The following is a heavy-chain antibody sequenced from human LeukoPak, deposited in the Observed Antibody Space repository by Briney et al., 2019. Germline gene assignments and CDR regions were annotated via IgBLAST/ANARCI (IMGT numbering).Heavy chain of an antibody. CDR3: ASLYRSSGIYLEPHNAFDI. Sequence: SETLSLTCTVSGGSIRSYYWSWIRQPPGKGLEWIGNIYYNGNTNYNPSLRSRVTISVDTSKNQFSLKLSSVTAADTAVYYCASLYRSSGIYLEPHNAFDIWGQGTMVTVSS. CDR1: GGSIRSYY. D-gene: IGHD3-22*01. J-gene: IGHJ3*02. CDR2: IYYNGNT. V-gene: IGHV4-59*12.